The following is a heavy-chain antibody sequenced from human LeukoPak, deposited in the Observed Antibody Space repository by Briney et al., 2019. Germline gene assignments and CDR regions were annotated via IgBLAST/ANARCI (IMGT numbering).Heavy chain of an antibody. CDR2: IYYSGST. V-gene: IGHV4-31*03. Sequence: SETLSLTCTVSGGSISSGGYYWSWLRQPPGKGLEWIGYIYYSGSTYYNPPPKSRDTLSVDTSQSQFSLKLSSVTAADTAVYYCAGGTSGSLPRFDYWGQGTLGTVSS. J-gene: IGHJ4*02. D-gene: IGHD1-26*01. CDR1: GGSISSGGYY. CDR3: AGGTSGSLPRFDY.